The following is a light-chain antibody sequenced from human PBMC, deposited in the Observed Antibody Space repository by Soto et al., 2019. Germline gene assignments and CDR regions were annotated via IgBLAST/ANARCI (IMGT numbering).Light chain of an antibody. J-gene: IGKJ2*01. CDR3: QQYHNWPPQYT. CDR2: GAF. CDR1: QTISDN. Sequence: EIVMTQSPATLSVSPGERVTLSCRASQTISDNLAWFQLKSGQAPRLLIHGAFKRATGVPDRFSGSGSGTEFTLTISSLQSEDSAVYYCQQYHNWPPQYTFGQGTKLQIK. V-gene: IGKV3-15*01.